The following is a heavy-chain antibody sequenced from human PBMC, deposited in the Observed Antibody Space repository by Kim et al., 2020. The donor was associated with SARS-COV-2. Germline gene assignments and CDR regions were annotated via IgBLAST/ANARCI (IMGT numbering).Heavy chain of an antibody. CDR3: AKAISVSSGKGYYGMDV. CDR2: ISWNSGSI. D-gene: IGHD6-6*01. CDR1: GFTFGDYA. V-gene: IGHV3-9*01. Sequence: GGSLRLSCAASGFTFGDYAMHWVRQAPGKGLEWVSGISWNSGSIGYADSVKGRFTISRDNAKNSLYLQMNSLRAEDTALYYCAKAISVSSGKGYYGMDVWGQGTTVTVSS. J-gene: IGHJ6*02.